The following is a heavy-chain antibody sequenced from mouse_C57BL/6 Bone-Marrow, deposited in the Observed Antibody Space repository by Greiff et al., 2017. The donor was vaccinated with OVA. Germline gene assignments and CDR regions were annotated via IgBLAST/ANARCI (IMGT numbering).Heavy chain of an antibody. D-gene: IGHD1-1*01. Sequence: QVQLKESGPGLVQPSQSLSITCTVSGFSLTSYGVHWVRQSPGKGLEWLGVIWSGGSTDYNAAFISRLSISKDNSKSQVFFKMNSLQADDTAIYYCARRNYGSSQAWFAYWGQGTLVTVSA. CDR2: IWSGGST. CDR1: GFSLTSYG. V-gene: IGHV2-2*01. CDR3: ARRNYGSSQAWFAY. J-gene: IGHJ3*01.